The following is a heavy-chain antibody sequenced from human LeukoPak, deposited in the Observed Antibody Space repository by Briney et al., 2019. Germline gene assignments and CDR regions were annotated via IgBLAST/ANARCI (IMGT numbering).Heavy chain of an antibody. CDR2: INSDGSST. CDR1: GFTFSSYW. CDR3: AKESTVLRYFDPRRLYFDY. J-gene: IGHJ4*02. D-gene: IGHD3-9*01. Sequence: GGSLRLSCAASGFTFSSYWMHWVRQAPGKGLVWVSRINSDGSSTSYADSVRGRFSISRDNAKNTLYLQMNSLRAEDTAVYYCAKESTVLRYFDPRRLYFDYWGQGALVTVSS. V-gene: IGHV3-74*01.